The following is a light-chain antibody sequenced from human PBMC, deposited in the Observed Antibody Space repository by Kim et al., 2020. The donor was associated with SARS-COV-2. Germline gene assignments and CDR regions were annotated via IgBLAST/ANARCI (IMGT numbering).Light chain of an antibody. J-gene: IGLJ2*01. V-gene: IGLV1-51*01. CDR1: NSNIGNNY. CDR2: DNN. Sequence: GQRVTFSCSGSNSNIGNNYISWYQQLPGVAPKLLIYDNNQRPSGIPDRFSGSKSGTSATLGITGLQTGDEADYYCGTWDSSLSVVVFGGGTQLTVL. CDR3: GTWDSSLSVVV.